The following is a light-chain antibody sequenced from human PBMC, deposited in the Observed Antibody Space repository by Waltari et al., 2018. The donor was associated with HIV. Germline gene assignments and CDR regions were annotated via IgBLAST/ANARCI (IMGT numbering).Light chain of an antibody. CDR3: QQYYSSPLT. CDR2: WAS. J-gene: IGKJ4*01. V-gene: IGKV4-1*01. Sequence: VMTQSPDSLAVSLGERATINCKSSQSVLYSSNNKNYLAWYQQKPGQPPKLLVYWASTRESGVPVRFSGSGSGTDFTLTISSLQAEDVAVYYCQQYYSSPLTFGGGTKVEIK. CDR1: QSVLYSSNNKNY.